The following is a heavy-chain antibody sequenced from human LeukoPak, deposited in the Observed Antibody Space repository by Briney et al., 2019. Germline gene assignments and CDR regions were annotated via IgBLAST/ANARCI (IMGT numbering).Heavy chain of an antibody. J-gene: IGHJ4*02. CDR2: IKSDGSIT. V-gene: IGHV3-74*01. CDR1: GFTFSSNW. CDR3: ARGTLIITALIDY. Sequence: GESLNISCAASGFTFSSNWMHWVRQAPGKGLEWVSRIKSDGSITSYADSVKGRFTISRDNAKNTLYLQMNSLRAEDTAVYYCARGTLIITALIDYWGQGTLVTVSS. D-gene: IGHD6-6*01.